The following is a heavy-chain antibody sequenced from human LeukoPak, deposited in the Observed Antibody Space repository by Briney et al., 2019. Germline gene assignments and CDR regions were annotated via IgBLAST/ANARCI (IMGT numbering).Heavy chain of an antibody. CDR3: ARDSYYGSGSESNWFDP. V-gene: IGHV4-61*02. D-gene: IGHD3-10*01. CDR1: GGSISSGSYY. CDR2: IYTSGST. J-gene: IGHJ5*02. Sequence: PSQTLSLTCTVSGGSISSGSYYWSWIRQPAGKGLEWIGRIYTSGSTNYNPSLKSRVTISVDTSKNQFSLKLSSVTAADTAVYYCARDSYYGSGSESNWFDPWGQGTLATVSS.